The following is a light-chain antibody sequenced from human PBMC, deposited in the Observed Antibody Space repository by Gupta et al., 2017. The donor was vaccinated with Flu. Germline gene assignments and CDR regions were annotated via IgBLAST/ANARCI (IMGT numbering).Light chain of an antibody. CDR1: QSISSY. CDR2: AAS. J-gene: IGKJ3*01. Sequence: DIQMTQSPSSLSASVVDRVTITCRASQSISSYLNWYQQKPGKAPKLLIYAASSLQSGVPSRFSGSGSGTDFTLTISSLQPEDFATYYCQQSYSTLQFTFGPGTKVDIK. CDR3: QQSYSTLQFT. V-gene: IGKV1-39*01.